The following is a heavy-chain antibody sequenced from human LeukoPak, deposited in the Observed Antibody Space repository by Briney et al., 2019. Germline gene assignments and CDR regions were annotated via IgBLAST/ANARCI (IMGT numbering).Heavy chain of an antibody. V-gene: IGHV1-3*01. CDR3: ARATFRGLWFGELRVYDAFDI. J-gene: IGHJ3*02. CDR1: GYTFTSYA. Sequence: ASVTVSCKASGYTFTSYAMHWVRQAPGQRLEWMGWINAGNGNTKYSQKFQGRVTITRDTSASTAYMELSSLRSEDTAVYYCARATFRGLWFGELRVYDAFDIWGQGTMVTVSS. D-gene: IGHD3-10*01. CDR2: INAGNGNT.